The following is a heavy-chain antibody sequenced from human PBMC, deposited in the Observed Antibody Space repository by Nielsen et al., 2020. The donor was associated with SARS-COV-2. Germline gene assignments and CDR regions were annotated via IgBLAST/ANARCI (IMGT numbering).Heavy chain of an antibody. Sequence: VRQMPGKGLEWVSVIYSGGSTYYADSVKGRFTISRDNAKNTLYLQMNSLRAEDTAVYYCARDWRDSSGWDNPSNYYYYYGMDVWGQGTTVTVSS. CDR2: IYSGGST. CDR3: ARDWRDSSGWDNPSNYYYYYGMDV. V-gene: IGHV3-66*01. J-gene: IGHJ6*02. D-gene: IGHD6-19*01.